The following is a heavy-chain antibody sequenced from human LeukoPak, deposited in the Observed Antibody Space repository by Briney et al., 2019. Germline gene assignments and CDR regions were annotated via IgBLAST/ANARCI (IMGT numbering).Heavy chain of an antibody. D-gene: IGHD5-24*01. CDR3: ARGAGYNYPYYFDY. Sequence: GGSLRLSCVASGFTFGKYWMSWVRQAPGKGLEWVANIKLDGSEKNYVDSVKGRFTISRDNTKNSLYLQMNSPRVEDTAVFYCARGAGYNYPYYFDYWGQGTLVTVSS. V-gene: IGHV3-7*03. J-gene: IGHJ4*02. CDR1: GFTFGKYW. CDR2: IKLDGSEK.